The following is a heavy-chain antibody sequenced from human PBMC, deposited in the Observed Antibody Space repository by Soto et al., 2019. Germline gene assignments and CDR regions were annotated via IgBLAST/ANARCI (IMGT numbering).Heavy chain of an antibody. CDR2: IIPIFGTA. D-gene: IGHD3-16*01. J-gene: IGHJ4*02. Sequence: QVQLVQSGAVVKKPGSSVKVSCKASGGTFSSYAISWVRQAPGQGLEWMGGIIPIFGTANYAQKFQGRVTTTADESTSTAYTELRSLRSEDTAVYYCAGPTYYDYVWGSSKPLDYWGQGTLVTVSS. CDR1: GGTFSSYA. V-gene: IGHV1-69*12. CDR3: AGPTYYDYVWGSSKPLDY.